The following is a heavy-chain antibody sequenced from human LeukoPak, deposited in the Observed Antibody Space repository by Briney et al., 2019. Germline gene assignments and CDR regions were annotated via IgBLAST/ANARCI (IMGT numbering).Heavy chain of an antibody. CDR1: GYTFTSYD. J-gene: IGHJ4*02. Sequence: ASVKVSCKASGYTFTSYDINWVRQATGQGLEWMGWMNPNSGNTGYAQKLQGRVTMTTDTSTSTAYMELRSLTSDDTAVYYCARDSKAGTRPDYWGQGTLVIVSS. CDR2: MNPNSGNT. V-gene: IGHV1-8*02. CDR3: ARDSKAGTRPDY.